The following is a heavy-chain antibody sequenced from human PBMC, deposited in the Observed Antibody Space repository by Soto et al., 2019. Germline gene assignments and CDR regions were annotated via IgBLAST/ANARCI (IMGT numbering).Heavy chain of an antibody. CDR1: GGTFSSYA. Sequence: SVKVSWKASGGTFSSYAISWVRQAPGQGLEWMGGIIPIFGTANYAQKFQGRVTITADESTSTAYMELSSLRSEDTAVYYCARADRYYGSGFAYYGMDVWGQGTTVTVSS. CDR3: ARADRYYGSGFAYYGMDV. CDR2: IIPIFGTA. J-gene: IGHJ6*02. V-gene: IGHV1-69*13. D-gene: IGHD3-10*01.